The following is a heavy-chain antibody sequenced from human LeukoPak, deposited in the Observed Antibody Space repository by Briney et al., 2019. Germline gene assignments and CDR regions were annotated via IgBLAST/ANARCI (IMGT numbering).Heavy chain of an antibody. V-gene: IGHV4-30-2*01. CDR2: IYHSGST. CDR3: AREKPQYEEDTISYWFDP. Sequence: SETLSLTCAVSGGSISSGGYSWSWIRQPPGKGLEWIGYIYHSGSTYYNPSLKSRVTVSVDRSKNQFSLKLSSVTAADTAVYYCAREKPQYEEDTISYWFDPWGQGTLVTVSS. J-gene: IGHJ5*02. CDR1: GGSISSGGYS. D-gene: IGHD1-14*01.